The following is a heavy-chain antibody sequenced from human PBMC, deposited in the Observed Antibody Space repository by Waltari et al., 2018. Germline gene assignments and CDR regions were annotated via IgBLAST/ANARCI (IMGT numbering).Heavy chain of an antibody. CDR1: GFTFSSYE. CDR2: ISSSGSTI. J-gene: IGHJ4*02. CDR3: AVQTAGFFDY. D-gene: IGHD2-21*02. Sequence: EVQLVESGGGLVQPGGSLRLSCAASGFTFSSYEMNWVRQAPGKGLEWVSYISSSGSTIYYADSVNGRFTISRDNAKNSLYLQMNSLRAEDTAVYYCAVQTAGFFDYWGQGTLVTVSS. V-gene: IGHV3-48*03.